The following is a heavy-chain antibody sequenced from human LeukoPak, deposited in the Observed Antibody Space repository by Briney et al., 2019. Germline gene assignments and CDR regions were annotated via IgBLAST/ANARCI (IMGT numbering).Heavy chain of an antibody. D-gene: IGHD6-19*01. Sequence: GGSLRLSCATSGFTSRSYGMHWVRQAPGKGLEWVSAISGSGGSTYYADSVKGRFTISRDNSKNTLYLQTDSLTADDTAVYYCAKSRSLAVAPRSFDHWGQGILVTVSS. CDR2: ISGSGGST. CDR3: AKSRSLAVAPRSFDH. J-gene: IGHJ4*02. CDR1: GFTSRSYG. V-gene: IGHV3-23*01.